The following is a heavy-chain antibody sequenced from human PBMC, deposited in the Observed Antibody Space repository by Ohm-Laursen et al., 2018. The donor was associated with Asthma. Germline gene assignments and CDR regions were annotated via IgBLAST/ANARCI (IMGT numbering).Heavy chain of an antibody. CDR1: GGSVSSGSYY. V-gene: IGHV4-30-4*01. J-gene: IGHJ4*02. CDR3: AREVMYYYDSSGYLDY. CDR2: IYYSGST. D-gene: IGHD3-22*01. Sequence: SQTLSLTCTVSGGSVSSGSYYWSWIRQPPGKGLEWIGYIYYSGSTYYNPSLKSRVTISVDTSKNQFSLKLSSVTAADTAVYYCAREVMYYYDSSGYLDYWGQGTLVTVSS.